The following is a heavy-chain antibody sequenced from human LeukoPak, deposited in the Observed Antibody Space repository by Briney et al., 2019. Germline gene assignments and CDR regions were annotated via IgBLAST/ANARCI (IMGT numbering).Heavy chain of an antibody. J-gene: IGHJ4*02. CDR1: GYYISSGYY. V-gene: IGHV4-38-2*02. CDR3: ARDIVVTQGDYFDY. D-gene: IGHD2-2*01. CDR2: IYHSGST. Sequence: SETLSLTCTVSGYYISSGYYWGWIRQPPGKGLEWIGSIYHSGSTYYNPSLKSRVTISVDTSKNQFSLKLSSVTAADTAVYYCARDIVVTQGDYFDYWGQGTLVTVSS.